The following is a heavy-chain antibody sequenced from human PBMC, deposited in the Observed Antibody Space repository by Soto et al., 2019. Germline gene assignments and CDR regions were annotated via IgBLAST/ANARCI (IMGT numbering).Heavy chain of an antibody. CDR3: ARESSSGLEYFQH. Sequence: GGSLRLSCAASGFTFSSYAMHWVRQAPGKGLEWVAVISYDGSNKYYADSVKGRFTISRDNSKNTLYLQMNSLRAEDTAVYYCARESSSGLEYFQHWGQGTLVTVSS. CDR2: ISYDGSNK. J-gene: IGHJ1*01. D-gene: IGHD3-22*01. CDR1: GFTFSSYA. V-gene: IGHV3-30-3*01.